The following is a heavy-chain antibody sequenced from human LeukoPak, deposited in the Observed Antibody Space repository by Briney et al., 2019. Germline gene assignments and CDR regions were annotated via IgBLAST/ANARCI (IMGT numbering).Heavy chain of an antibody. D-gene: IGHD3-9*01. J-gene: IGHJ4*02. CDR3: AKGRYYNILTGYYVRRGLDY. CDR1: GFTLRRHG. CDR2: VSDDGTIT. V-gene: IGHV3-30*18. Sequence: PGGSLRLSCVAPGFTLRRHGMQWVRQAPGRGLEWVAVVSDDGTITYYSDSVKGRFTVSRDNSKNTLYLQMNSLRAEDTAVYYCAKGRYYNILTGYYVRRGLDYWGQGTLVTVSS.